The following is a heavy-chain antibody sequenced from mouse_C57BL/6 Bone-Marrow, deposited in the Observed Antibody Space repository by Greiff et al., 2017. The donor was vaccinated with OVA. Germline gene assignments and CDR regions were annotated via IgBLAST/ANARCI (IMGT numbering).Heavy chain of an antibody. CDR2: IYPGSGST. J-gene: IGHJ3*01. V-gene: IGHV1-55*01. Sequence: QVRLKQPGAELVKPGASVKMSCKASGYTFTSYWITWVKQRPGQGLEWIGDIYPGSGSTNYNEKFKSKATLTVDTSSSTAYMQLSSLTSEDSAVYYCARRGLYDGYFSWFAYWGQGTLVTVSA. D-gene: IGHD2-3*01. CDR1: GYTFTSYW. CDR3: ARRGLYDGYFSWFAY.